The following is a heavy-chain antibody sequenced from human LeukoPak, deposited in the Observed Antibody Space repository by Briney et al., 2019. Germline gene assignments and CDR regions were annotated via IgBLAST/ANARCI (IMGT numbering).Heavy chain of an antibody. CDR2: IYYSGST. V-gene: IGHV4-59*08. CDR3: ARHNYNYGPLPFDC. J-gene: IGHJ4*01. CDR1: GGSISTYY. D-gene: IGHD5-18*01. Sequence: SETLSLTCTVSGGSISTYYWNWIRQPPGKGLEWIGCIYYSGSTNYNPSLKSRVTISVDTSKNQFSLKLSSVTAADTAVYYCARHNYNYGPLPFDCWGQGTLVTVSS.